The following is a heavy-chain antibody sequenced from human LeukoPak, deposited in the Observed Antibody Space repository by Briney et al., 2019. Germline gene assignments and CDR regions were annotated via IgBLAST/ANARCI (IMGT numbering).Heavy chain of an antibody. V-gene: IGHV2-5*02. CDR2: IYWDGDK. CDR1: GFSLSTPGEG. Sequence: SGPTLVKPTQTLTLTCTYSGFSLSTPGEGVGWIPQPPGKALEWHALIYWDGDKRYSPSLRSRLTITNDTSKSQVVLTMTNMDPVDTPTYYCAHSWPHFYDCSGYYGASYGMDVWGQGTTVTVSS. CDR3: AHSWPHFYDCSGYYGASYGMDV. J-gene: IGHJ6*02. D-gene: IGHD3-22*01.